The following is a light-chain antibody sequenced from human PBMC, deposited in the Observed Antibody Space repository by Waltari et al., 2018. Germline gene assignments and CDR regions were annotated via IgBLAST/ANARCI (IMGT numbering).Light chain of an antibody. CDR3: QQYNNLLYT. Sequence: DIQMTQSPSSLSASVGDRVTITCQASQDIRNFLNWYQQKPGKAPRLLIYDASNLETGVPSRFSGSRSGTDFTFTISSLQPEDIATYYCQQYNNLLYTFGQGTRLEIK. V-gene: IGKV1-33*01. CDR1: QDIRNF. CDR2: DAS. J-gene: IGKJ2*01.